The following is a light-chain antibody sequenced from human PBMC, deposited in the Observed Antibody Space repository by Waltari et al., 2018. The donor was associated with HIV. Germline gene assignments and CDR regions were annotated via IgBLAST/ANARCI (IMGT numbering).Light chain of an antibody. CDR1: SGDVGGYNF. Sequence: QSALTQPASVSGSLGQSITISCTGTSGDVGGYNFVSWYQQHPGKAPKLIIYNVNSRPPGFSTRFSGSRSANTASLTISGRQAEDEADYFCCSYTSSGPRYVLFGGGTRLTVL. J-gene: IGLJ2*01. V-gene: IGLV2-14*03. CDR2: NVN. CDR3: CSYTSSGPRYVL.